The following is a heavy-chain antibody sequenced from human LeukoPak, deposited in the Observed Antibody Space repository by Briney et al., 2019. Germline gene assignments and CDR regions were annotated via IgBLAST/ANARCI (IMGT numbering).Heavy chain of an antibody. CDR3: ARIEGDYYVSGSEFDY. Sequence: GASVKVSCKASVYTFTGYYMHWVRQAPGQGLEWMGWINPHSGGTNYAQKFQGRVTMTRHTSISTAYMERSRLRSDDTAVYYWARIEGDYYVSGSEFDYWGQGTLVTVSS. D-gene: IGHD3-10*01. CDR2: INPHSGGT. J-gene: IGHJ4*02. V-gene: IGHV1-2*02. CDR1: VYTFTGYY.